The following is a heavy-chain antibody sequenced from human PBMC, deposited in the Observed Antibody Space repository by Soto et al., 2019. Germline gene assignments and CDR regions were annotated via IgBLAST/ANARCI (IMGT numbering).Heavy chain of an antibody. CDR3: AKDGYYYDSSGYPDF. Sequence: SVRLSCSASGFTFISYAMSWVRRAPGKGLEWVSSISGNGGNTYYADSVRGRFTISRDNSKNTLYVQMDSLRAEDTAIYYCAKDGYYYDSSGYPDFWGQGTLVTVSS. J-gene: IGHJ4*02. D-gene: IGHD3-22*01. CDR1: GFTFISYA. V-gene: IGHV3-23*01. CDR2: ISGNGGNT.